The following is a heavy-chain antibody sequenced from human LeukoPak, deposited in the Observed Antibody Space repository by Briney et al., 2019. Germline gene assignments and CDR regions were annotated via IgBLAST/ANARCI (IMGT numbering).Heavy chain of an antibody. CDR2: IYTSGGT. J-gene: IGHJ4*02. D-gene: IGHD5-18*01. CDR3: ASSGYSYGYYFDY. Sequence: SQTLSLTCTVSGGSISGGSYYWSWIRQPAGKGLEWIGRIYTSGGTNYNPSLKSRVTISVDTSKNQFSLKLSSVTAADTAVYYCASSGYSYGYYFDYWGQGTLVTVSS. V-gene: IGHV4-61*02. CDR1: GGSISGGSYY.